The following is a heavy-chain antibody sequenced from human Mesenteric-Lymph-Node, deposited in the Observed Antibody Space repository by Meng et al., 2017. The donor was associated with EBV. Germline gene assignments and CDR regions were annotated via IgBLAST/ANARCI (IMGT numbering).Heavy chain of an antibody. V-gene: IGHV4-4*03. Sequence: VQRRERGPEVVEPPGTRFLTCTSPCGTTSKTTWWNWVRQPPGKGLEWIGEIYHGGGTNCKPSLQSRGTMLVDKSQDHFSLKVTSVTAADTAVYYCAGASDISGYYGGLDYWGQGILVTVSS. D-gene: IGHD3-22*01. J-gene: IGHJ4*02. CDR3: AGASDISGYYGGLDY. CDR1: CGTTSKTTW. CDR2: IYHGGGT.